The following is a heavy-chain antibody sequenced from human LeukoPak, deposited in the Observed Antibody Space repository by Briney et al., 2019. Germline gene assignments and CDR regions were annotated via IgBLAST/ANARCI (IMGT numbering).Heavy chain of an antibody. CDR1: GYTFTGYY. V-gene: IGHV1-2*06. CDR2: INPNSGGT. CDR3: ARLSGSYYVDI. D-gene: IGHD1-26*01. J-gene: IGHJ3*02. Sequence: ASVKVSCKASGYTFTGYYMHWVRQAPGQGLEWMGRINPNSGGTNYAQKFQGRVTITTDESTSTAYMELSSLRSEDTAVYYCARLSGSYYVDIWGQGTMVTVSS.